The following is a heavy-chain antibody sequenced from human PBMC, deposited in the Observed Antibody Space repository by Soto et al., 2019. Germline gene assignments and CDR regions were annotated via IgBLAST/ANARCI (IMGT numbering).Heavy chain of an antibody. V-gene: IGHV1-69*13. CDR2: IIPISGAA. Sequence: SVKVSCKASGGTFSNYVVNWVRQAPGQGLGWMGRIIPISGAANYAQKFQGRVTITADESTSTSYMEVNNLRSEDTAVYYCAKVRYSSPMGYYYGMDVWGQGTTVTVSS. CDR3: AKVRYSSPMGYYYGMDV. J-gene: IGHJ6*02. CDR1: GGTFSNYV. D-gene: IGHD6-19*01.